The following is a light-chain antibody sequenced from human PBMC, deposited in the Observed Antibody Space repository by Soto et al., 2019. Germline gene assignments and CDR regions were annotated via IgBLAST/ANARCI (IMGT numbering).Light chain of an antibody. CDR1: QSISSY. J-gene: IGKJ3*01. V-gene: IGKV1-39*01. Sequence: DIQMTPSPSSLSASVVDRVTITCRASQSISSYLNWYQQKPGKAPKLLIYAASSLQSGVPSRFSGSGSGTDFTLTISSLQPEDFATYYCQQNYNTPLTFGPGTKVDIK. CDR2: AAS. CDR3: QQNYNTPLT.